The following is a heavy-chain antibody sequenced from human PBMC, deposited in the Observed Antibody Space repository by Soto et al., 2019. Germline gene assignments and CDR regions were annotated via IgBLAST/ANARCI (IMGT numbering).Heavy chain of an antibody. V-gene: IGHV5-51*01. CDR3: ARLGYYDSSYYGMDV. D-gene: IGHD3-22*01. CDR2: IYPGDSDT. Sequence: GESLKISCKGSGYSFTSYWIGWVRQIPGKGLEWMGIIYPGDSDTRYSPSFQGQVTISADKSISTAYLQWSSLKASDTAMYYCARLGYYDSSYYGMDVWGQGTTVTVSS. J-gene: IGHJ6*02. CDR1: GYSFTSYW.